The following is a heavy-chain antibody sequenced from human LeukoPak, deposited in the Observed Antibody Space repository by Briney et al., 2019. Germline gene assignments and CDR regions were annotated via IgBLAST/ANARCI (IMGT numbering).Heavy chain of an antibody. V-gene: IGHV3-7*01. CDR1: GFDFNGQT. J-gene: IGHJ5*02. CDR3: ARDGFRHFDP. Sequence: GGSLRLSCAASGFDFNGQTMSWVRQAPGKGLEWVASIKEDEIEIHYVDSVKGRFTISRDNTKDSLYLRMNSLRVEDTAVYYCARDGFRHFDPWGQGTLVTVSS. CDR2: IKEDEIEI. D-gene: IGHD2/OR15-2a*01.